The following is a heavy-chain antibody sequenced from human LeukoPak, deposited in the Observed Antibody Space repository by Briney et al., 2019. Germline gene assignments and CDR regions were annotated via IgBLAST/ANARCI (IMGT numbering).Heavy chain of an antibody. Sequence: GGSLRLSCAASGFTFSSDAMNWVRQAPGKGLEWVSAISPIGTRTYYADSVKGRFTISRDNSKNTLYLQMNSLRAEDTAMYYCVKASTVLKPIDSWGQGTLVTVSS. J-gene: IGHJ4*02. CDR1: GFTFSSDA. V-gene: IGHV3-23*01. CDR2: ISPIGTRT. CDR3: VKASTVLKPIDS. D-gene: IGHD1-14*01.